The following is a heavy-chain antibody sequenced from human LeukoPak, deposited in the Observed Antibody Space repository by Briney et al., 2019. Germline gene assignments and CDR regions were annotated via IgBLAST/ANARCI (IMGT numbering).Heavy chain of an antibody. V-gene: IGHV1-2*02. Sequence: VASVKVSCKASGYIFTGYYIHWVRQAPGQGLEWMGWINPNSGGTNYAQKFQGRVTMTRDTSISTAYMELSRLRSDDTAVYYCARGRVSDPDYWGQGTLVTVSS. CDR2: INPNSGGT. D-gene: IGHD2-21*01. CDR1: GYIFTGYY. J-gene: IGHJ4*02. CDR3: ARGRVSDPDY.